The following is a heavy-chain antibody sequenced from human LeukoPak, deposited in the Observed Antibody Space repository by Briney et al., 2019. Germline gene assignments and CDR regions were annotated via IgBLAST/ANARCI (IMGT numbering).Heavy chain of an antibody. CDR1: GYTFTSYD. V-gene: IGHV1-8*01. CDR2: MNPDSGNT. Sequence: ASVTVSCKASGYTFTSYDINWVRQATGQGLEWMGWMNPDSGNTGYAQKFQGRVTMTRNTSISTAYMELSSLRSEDTAVYFCAREGPANYYYYYVDVWGKGTTVTVSS. J-gene: IGHJ6*03. D-gene: IGHD2-2*01. CDR3: AREGPANYYYYYVDV.